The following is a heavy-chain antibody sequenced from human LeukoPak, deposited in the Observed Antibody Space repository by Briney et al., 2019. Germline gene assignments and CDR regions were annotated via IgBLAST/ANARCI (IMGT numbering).Heavy chain of an antibody. V-gene: IGHV3-23*01. J-gene: IGHJ1*01. Sequence: GGSLRLSCAVSGFTFNNYGMSWVRQAPGKGLEWVSTISASGDGTYYADSVKGRFTISRDNSKNTVYLQMSSLRAEDTAVYYCARALGAEYFQPWGQGALVTVSS. CDR2: ISASGDGT. CDR3: ARALGAEYFQP. CDR1: GFTFNNYG.